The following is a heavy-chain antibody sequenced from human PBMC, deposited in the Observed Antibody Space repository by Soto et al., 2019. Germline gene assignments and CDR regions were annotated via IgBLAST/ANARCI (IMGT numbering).Heavy chain of an antibody. CDR2: ISGYNGNR. CDR3: ARGQYFDSLSGLDY. V-gene: IGHV1-18*04. D-gene: IGHD3-9*01. CDR1: GYTFTNYG. Sequence: QVQLVQSGPEVSEPGASVQVSCKSSGYTFTNYGITWVRQAPGQGLEWMGWISGYNGNRKFAQTLQGRVTMTTDKPTSTAYMELRILTSDDTAVYYCARGQYFDSLSGLDYWGEGTLVTVAS. J-gene: IGHJ4*02.